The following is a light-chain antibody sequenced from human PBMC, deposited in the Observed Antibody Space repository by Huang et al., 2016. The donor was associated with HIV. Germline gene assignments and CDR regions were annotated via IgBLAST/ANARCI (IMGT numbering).Light chain of an antibody. J-gene: IGKJ1*01. CDR3: QHYNNWPPWT. Sequence: EIVMTQSPATLSVSPGERATLSCRASQGVSNNIAWYQQKPGQTPRLLIHGASTRATGIAAKFSGRGSGTDFTLTITILQPEDSAVYYCQHYNNWPPWTFGPGTQVEI. V-gene: IGKV3D-15*01. CDR1: QGVSNN. CDR2: GAS.